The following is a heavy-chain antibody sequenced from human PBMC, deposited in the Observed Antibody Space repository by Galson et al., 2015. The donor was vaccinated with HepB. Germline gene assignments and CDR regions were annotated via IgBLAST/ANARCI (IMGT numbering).Heavy chain of an antibody. CDR2: IFSDDEK. J-gene: IGHJ6*02. V-gene: IGHV2-26*01. Sequence: PALVKPTQTLTLTCTVSGFSLSNARMGVSWIRQPPGKALEWLAHIFSDDEKSYSTSLKSRLTISKDTSKSQVVLTMTNMDPVDTATYYCARMQRRYYYGMDVWGQGTTVTVSS. CDR1: GFSLSNARMG. CDR3: ARMQRRYYYGMDV.